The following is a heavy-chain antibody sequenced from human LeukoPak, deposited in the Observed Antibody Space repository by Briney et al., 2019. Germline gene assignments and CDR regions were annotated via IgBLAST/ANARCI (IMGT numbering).Heavy chain of an antibody. CDR3: ASGPYRGYSYGFFI. CDR2: INPSGGST. J-gene: IGHJ4*02. Sequence: GASVKVSCKAPGYTFTGYYMHWVRQAPGQGLEWMGWINPSGGSTSYAQKFRGRVTMTRDMSTSTVYMELSSLRSEDTAVYYCASGPYRGYSYGFFIWGQGTLVTVSS. V-gene: IGHV1-46*01. D-gene: IGHD5-18*01. CDR1: GYTFTGYY.